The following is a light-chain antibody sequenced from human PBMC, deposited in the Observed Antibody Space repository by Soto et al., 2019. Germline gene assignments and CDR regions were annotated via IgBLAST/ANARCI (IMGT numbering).Light chain of an antibody. CDR2: DAS. J-gene: IGKJ5*01. CDR3: QQRSNWPTT. Sequence: EIGMTQSPATLSVSPGERATLSCRASQSVSSYLAWYQQKPGQAPRLLIYDASNRATGIPARFSGSGSGTDFTLTISSLEPEDFAVYYCQQRSNWPTTFGQGTRLEIK. V-gene: IGKV3-11*01. CDR1: QSVSSY.